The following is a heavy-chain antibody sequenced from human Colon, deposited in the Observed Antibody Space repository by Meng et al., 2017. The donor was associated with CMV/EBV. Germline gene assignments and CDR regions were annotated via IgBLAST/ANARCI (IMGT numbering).Heavy chain of an antibody. Sequence: GESLKISCAVSGFTFDDYAIHWVRQAPGKGLEWVSLITWDGGRTKYADSVKGRFTISRDNSKNSLFLQMKSLRAEDSALYYCAKDVYSYGYGSAKDVWGQGTSVTVSS. V-gene: IGHV3-43D*03. D-gene: IGHD5-18*01. J-gene: IGHJ6*02. CDR3: AKDVYSYGYGSAKDV. CDR1: GFTFDDYA. CDR2: ITWDGGRT.